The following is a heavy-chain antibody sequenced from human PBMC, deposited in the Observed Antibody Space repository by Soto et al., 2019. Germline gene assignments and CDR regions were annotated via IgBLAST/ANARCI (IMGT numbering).Heavy chain of an antibody. J-gene: IGHJ6*02. D-gene: IGHD5-18*01. Sequence: QVQLVESGGGVVQPGRSLRLSCAASGFTFSTYAMHWVRQAPGKGLEWVADISYDGTNKYDADSVRGRFTISRDNSKNTLFLQMNSLRAEDTAVYYCAKDGGGYNYGYVMLDKYYYGMDVWGQGTTVTVSS. CDR3: AKDGGGYNYGYVMLDKYYYGMDV. CDR1: GFTFSTYA. CDR2: ISYDGTNK. V-gene: IGHV3-30-3*01.